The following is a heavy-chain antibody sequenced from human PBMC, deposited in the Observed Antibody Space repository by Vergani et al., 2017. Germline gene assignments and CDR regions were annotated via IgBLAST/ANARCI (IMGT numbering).Heavy chain of an antibody. D-gene: IGHD2-8*01. Sequence: VKLVESGGGLVKPGGSLRLSCAASGFTFSDFSMSWVRQAPGKGLEWVAFIGSSGPYINYADSVKGRFLISRDNTNNSLFLQLGSLRAEDAAVYYCARDCTSGGCPDNYGMDVWGQGDTVNVSS. V-gene: IGHV3-21*06. CDR2: IGSSGPYI. J-gene: IGHJ6*02. CDR1: GFTFSDFS. CDR3: ARDCTSGGCPDNYGMDV.